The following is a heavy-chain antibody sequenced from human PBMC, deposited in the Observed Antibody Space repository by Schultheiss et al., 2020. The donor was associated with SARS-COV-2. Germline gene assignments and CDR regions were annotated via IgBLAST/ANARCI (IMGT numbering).Heavy chain of an antibody. CDR1: GFTFSDYY. V-gene: IGHV3-11*04. Sequence: GESLKISCAASGFTFSDYYMSWIRQAPGKGLEWVSYISSSGSTIYYADSVKGRFTISRDNAKNSLYLQMNSLRAEDTAVYYCARGELLLDDDYWGQGTLVTVSS. D-gene: IGHD1-26*01. CDR2: ISSSGSTI. CDR3: ARGELLLDDDY. J-gene: IGHJ4*02.